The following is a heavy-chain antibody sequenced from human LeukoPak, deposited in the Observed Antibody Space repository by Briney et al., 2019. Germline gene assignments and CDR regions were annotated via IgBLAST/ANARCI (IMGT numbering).Heavy chain of an antibody. CDR1: GLTFSNYG. J-gene: IGHJ4*02. CDR2: ISYDASNK. D-gene: IGHD2-2*02. V-gene: IGHV3-30*03. Sequence: PGRSLRLSCAASGLTFSNYGMHWVRQAPGKGLEWVAVISYDASNKYYGDSVKGRFTISRDNSKNTLYLHMNSLRTDDTAVYYCAREECSSSSCYTFDHWGQGTLVTVSS. CDR3: AREECSSSSCYTFDH.